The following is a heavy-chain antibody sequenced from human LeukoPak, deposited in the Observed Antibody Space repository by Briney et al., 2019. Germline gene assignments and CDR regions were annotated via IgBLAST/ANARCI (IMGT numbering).Heavy chain of an antibody. D-gene: IGHD6-19*01. V-gene: IGHV3-23*01. J-gene: IGHJ4*02. CDR2: TSSSGGST. CDR1: GFTFNSYA. CDR3: AKARAVTGSSYFDY. Sequence: PGGSLRLSCAASGFTFNSYAMYWVRQAPGRGLEWVSATSSSGGSTYYTDSVKGRFTISRENSKNTLSLQMNSLRAEDTAIYYCAKARAVTGSSYFDYWGQGSLVTVSS.